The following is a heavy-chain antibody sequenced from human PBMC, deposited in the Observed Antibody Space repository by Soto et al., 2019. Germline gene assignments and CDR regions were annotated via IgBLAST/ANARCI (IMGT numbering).Heavy chain of an antibody. CDR2: INPNSGGT. Sequence: GASVKVSCKASGYTFTGYCMHWVRQAPGQGVEWMGWINPNSGGTNYAQKFQGRVTMTRDTSISTAYMGLSRLRSDDTAVYYCARDPILTGSYYYGMDVWGQGTTVTVSS. V-gene: IGHV1-2*02. CDR1: GYTFTGYC. CDR3: ARDPILTGSYYYGMDV. J-gene: IGHJ6*02. D-gene: IGHD3-9*01.